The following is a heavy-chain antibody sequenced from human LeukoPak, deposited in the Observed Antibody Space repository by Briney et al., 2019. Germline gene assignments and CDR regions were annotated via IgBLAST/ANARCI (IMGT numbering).Heavy chain of an antibody. Sequence: PGGSLSLLCAASGFTFSSYSMNWVRQAPGKGLEWVSYISSSSSTIYYADSVKGRFTISRDNAKNSLYLQMNSLRAEDTAVYYCARDRLPFCHFGNWGERTLGTVSS. CDR2: ISSSSSTI. CDR3: ARDRLPFCHFGN. D-gene: IGHD3-3*01. J-gene: IGHJ4*02. V-gene: IGHV3-48*01. CDR1: GFTFSSYS.